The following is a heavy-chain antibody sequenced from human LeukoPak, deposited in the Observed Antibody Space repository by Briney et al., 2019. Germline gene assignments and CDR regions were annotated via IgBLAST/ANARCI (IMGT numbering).Heavy chain of an antibody. Sequence: PSETLSLTCIVSGGSISSSSYYWGWIRQPPGKGLEWIGSIYYSGSTYYNPSLKSRVTISVDTSKNQFSLKLSSVTAADTAVYYCARLFCSSKYCSGGSCFCRDFYYNMDVWGQGTTVTVSS. J-gene: IGHJ6*02. D-gene: IGHD2-15*01. CDR2: IYYSGST. CDR1: GGSISSSSYY. CDR3: ARLFCSSKYCSGGSCFCRDFYYNMDV. V-gene: IGHV4-39*07.